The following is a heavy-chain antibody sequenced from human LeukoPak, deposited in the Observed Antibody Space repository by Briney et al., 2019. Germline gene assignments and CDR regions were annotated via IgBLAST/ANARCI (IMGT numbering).Heavy chain of an antibody. Sequence: GGSLRLSCAASGFTFSTYWMHWVRQAPGKGLVWVSRINSDGSSTSYADSVKGRFTISRDNAKNALYLQMNSLRADDTAVYYCARGGLRLPDYWGQGTLVTVSS. CDR2: INSDGSST. CDR3: ARGGLRLPDY. J-gene: IGHJ4*02. V-gene: IGHV3-74*01. CDR1: GFTFSTYW.